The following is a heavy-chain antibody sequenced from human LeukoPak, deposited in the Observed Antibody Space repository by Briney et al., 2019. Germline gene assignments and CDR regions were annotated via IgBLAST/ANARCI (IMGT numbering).Heavy chain of an antibody. D-gene: IGHD3-10*01. V-gene: IGHV3-48*01. CDR1: GLTIGSYS. J-gene: IGHJ4*02. CDR2: ISSSSSTI. Sequence: PGGSLRLSCAASGLTIGSYSMNWVRQAPGKGLQWVSYISSSSSTIYYADSVKGRFTISRDNAKNSLYLQMNSLRAEDTALYYCARALWFGETFPAYWGQGALVTVSS. CDR3: ARALWFGETFPAY.